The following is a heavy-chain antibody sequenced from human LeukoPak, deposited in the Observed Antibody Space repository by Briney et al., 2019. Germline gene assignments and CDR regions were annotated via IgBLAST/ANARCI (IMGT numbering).Heavy chain of an antibody. Sequence: SETLSLTRTVSGGSISSYYWSWIRQPPGKGLEWIGYIYNSGSTNYNSSLKSRVTISVDTSKNQFSLKLSSVTAADTAVYYCARERRDGYRDAFDIWGQGTMVTVSS. D-gene: IGHD5-24*01. V-gene: IGHV4-59*01. CDR1: GGSISSYY. CDR3: ARERRDGYRDAFDI. CDR2: IYNSGST. J-gene: IGHJ3*02.